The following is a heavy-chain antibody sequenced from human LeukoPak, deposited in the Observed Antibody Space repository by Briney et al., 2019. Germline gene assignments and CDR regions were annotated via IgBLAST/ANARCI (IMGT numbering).Heavy chain of an antibody. CDR3: ARGILRTNYDFWSAKPNWFDP. D-gene: IGHD3-3*01. CDR1: GGSISSGDYY. CDR2: IYYSGST. Sequence: PSETLSLTCTVSGGSISSGDYYWSWIRQPPGKGLEWIGYIYYSGSTYYNPSLKSRVTISVDTSKNQFSLKLSSVTAADTAVYYCARGILRTNYDFWSAKPNWFDPWGQGTLVTVSS. V-gene: IGHV4-30-4*01. J-gene: IGHJ5*02.